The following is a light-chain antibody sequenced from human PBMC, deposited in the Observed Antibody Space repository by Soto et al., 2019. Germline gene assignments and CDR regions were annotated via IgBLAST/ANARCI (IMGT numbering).Light chain of an antibody. CDR1: RNLMHSNGYNY. CDR2: LGS. Sequence: IVMTQSPLSLPVTPGEPASISCRSSRNLMHSNGYNYLDWYLQKPGQSPQLLIYLGSNRASGVPDRFSGSGSGTDFILRINRVEAEDVGVYYCMQTLQTPTFGQGTKVDVK. V-gene: IGKV2-28*01. CDR3: MQTLQTPT. J-gene: IGKJ1*01.